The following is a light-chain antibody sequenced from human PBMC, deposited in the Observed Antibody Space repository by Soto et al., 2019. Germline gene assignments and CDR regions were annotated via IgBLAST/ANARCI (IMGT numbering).Light chain of an antibody. CDR1: QSRSSSN. CDR2: GAS. CDR3: QQYGSAPQLT. Sequence: EIVLTQSPGTLSLSPGDRATLSCRASQSRSSSNHLAWYQQKPRQAPMLLVYGASSRATGIPDRFRGSGSATNFTLTISRLEHEDFAVYCCQQYGSAPQLTFGGGTKVEIK. J-gene: IGKJ4*01. V-gene: IGKV3-20*01.